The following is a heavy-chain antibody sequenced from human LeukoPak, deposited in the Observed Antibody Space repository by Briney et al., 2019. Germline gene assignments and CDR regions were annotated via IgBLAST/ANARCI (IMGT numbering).Heavy chain of an antibody. CDR2: IYWDDEK. Sequence: SGPTLVKPTQTLTLTCTFSGMSLSTSGVGVGWIRQPAGKALEWLALIYWDDEKRYSPSLKSRLTITKDTSKNQVVLTMTNMDPVDTATYYCAHRRHGYCGTTCYSFDHLGQGTLVTVSS. V-gene: IGHV2-5*02. D-gene: IGHD2-2*01. CDR3: AHRRHGYCGTTCYSFDH. J-gene: IGHJ4*02. CDR1: GMSLSTSGVG.